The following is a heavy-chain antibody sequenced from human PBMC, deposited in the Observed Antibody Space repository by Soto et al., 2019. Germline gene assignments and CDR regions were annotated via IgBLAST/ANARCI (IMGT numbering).Heavy chain of an antibody. Sequence: SETLSLSSADSNYSISSGYDLAWIRRPARKGLEYIGSIFDTGSTYSNSSLNSRAIISVDTSKTQFSLRLNSVTAADTAVYFCARVEAAKFFAHWGQGTLVTVSS. CDR3: ARVEAAKFFAH. CDR2: IFDTGST. J-gene: IGHJ4*02. V-gene: IGHV4-38-2*01. D-gene: IGHD2-15*01. CDR1: NYSISSGYD.